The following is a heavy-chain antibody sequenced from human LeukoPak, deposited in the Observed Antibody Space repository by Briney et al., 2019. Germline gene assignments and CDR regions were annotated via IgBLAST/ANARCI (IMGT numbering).Heavy chain of an antibody. CDR2: IYSSGST. J-gene: IGHJ3*02. Sequence: PSETLSLTCTVSRGSISDYYWSWIRQPPGQKLEWIGYIYSSGSTNYNPSLKSRVTFSADTSKNQFSLKLGSVTAADTAVYYCARDIKFDGRYLDAFDIWGQGTMVTVSS. CDR1: RGSISDYY. D-gene: IGHD1-26*01. V-gene: IGHV4-59*01. CDR3: ARDIKFDGRYLDAFDI.